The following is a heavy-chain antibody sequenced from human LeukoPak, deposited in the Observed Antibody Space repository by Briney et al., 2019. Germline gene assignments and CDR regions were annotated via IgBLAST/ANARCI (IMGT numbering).Heavy chain of an antibody. D-gene: IGHD6-6*01. V-gene: IGHV1-2*02. CDR3: ANSLSTIAARLGY. CDR2: INPNSGGT. J-gene: IGHJ4*02. Sequence: ASVKVSCKASGYTFTDYFIHWLRQAPGQGLEWMGWINPNSGGTKYAEKFQGRVTMTRDTSITTAYMELYSLTSDDTAVYYCANSLSTIAARLGYWGQGTLVTVSS. CDR1: GYTFTDYF.